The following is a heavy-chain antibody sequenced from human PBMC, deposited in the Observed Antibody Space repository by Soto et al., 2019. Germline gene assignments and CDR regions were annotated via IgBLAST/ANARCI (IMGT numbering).Heavy chain of an antibody. D-gene: IGHD2-2*01. CDR1: GFSFSSFA. CDR3: ARCMGSTTCRNFDN. J-gene: IGHJ4*02. Sequence: EVELLDSGGGLVQPGESLRLSCVASGFSFSSFAMSWVRQPPGKGLEWVSGISGGGGSTNYADSVKGRFSISRDNSKTTLYLQMNSLRAEDTAVYYCARCMGSTTCRNFDNWGQGTLVTVSS. V-gene: IGHV3-23*01. CDR2: ISGGGGST.